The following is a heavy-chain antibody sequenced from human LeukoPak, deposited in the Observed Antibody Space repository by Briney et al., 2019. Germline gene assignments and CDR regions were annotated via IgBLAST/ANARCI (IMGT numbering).Heavy chain of an antibody. Sequence: SETLSLTCTVSGGSISSGSYYWSWIRQPAGKGLEWIGRIYTSGSTNYNPSLKSRVTISVDTSKNQFSLKLSSVTAADTAVYYCARDRTYSYGYGGNWFDPWGQGTLVTVSS. J-gene: IGHJ5*02. CDR3: ARDRTYSYGYGGNWFDP. D-gene: IGHD5-18*01. CDR2: IYTSGST. V-gene: IGHV4-61*02. CDR1: GGSISSGSYY.